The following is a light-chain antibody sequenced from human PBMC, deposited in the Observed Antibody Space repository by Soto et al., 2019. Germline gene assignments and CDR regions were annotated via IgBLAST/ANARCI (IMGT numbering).Light chain of an antibody. V-gene: IGKV3-15*01. CDR2: GAS. CDR1: QSVSSN. Sequence: EIMMTQSPATLSVSPGERATLSCRASQSVSSNLAWYQQKPGQAPWLLIYGASTRATGIPARFSGSGSGTEFTLTISSLQSEDFAVSYCQQYNNWAPWTFGQGTEVDIK. CDR3: QQYNNWAPWT. J-gene: IGKJ1*01.